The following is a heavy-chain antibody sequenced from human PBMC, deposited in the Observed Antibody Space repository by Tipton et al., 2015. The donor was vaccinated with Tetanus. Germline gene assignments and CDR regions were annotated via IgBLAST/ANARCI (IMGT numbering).Heavy chain of an antibody. J-gene: IGHJ4*02. V-gene: IGHV3-11*04. D-gene: IGHD6-19*01. Sequence: SLRLSCAASGFSFSDFYMSWIRHTPGKGLEWIAYISGTTRTIYYGDSVKGRFTVSRDNSKNTLYLQMNSLRPEDTAVYYCAKLKQWTQPDYWGRGTLVTVSS. CDR3: AKLKQWTQPDY. CDR2: ISGTTRTI. CDR1: GFSFSDFY.